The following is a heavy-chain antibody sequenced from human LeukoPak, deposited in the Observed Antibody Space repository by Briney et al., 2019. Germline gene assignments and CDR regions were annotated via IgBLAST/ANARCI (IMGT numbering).Heavy chain of an antibody. V-gene: IGHV3-49*04. CDR2: IRNKAYGGTT. CDR1: GFTFGDYA. CDR3: TRGPHYGSGDY. Sequence: PGRSLRLSCTTSGFTFGDYAMTWVRQAPGKGLEWVGFIRNKAYGGTTEYAASVKGRFTISRDDSKSVAYLQMNSLKTEDTAVYYCTRGPHYGSGDYWGQGTLVTVSS. J-gene: IGHJ4*02. D-gene: IGHD3-10*01.